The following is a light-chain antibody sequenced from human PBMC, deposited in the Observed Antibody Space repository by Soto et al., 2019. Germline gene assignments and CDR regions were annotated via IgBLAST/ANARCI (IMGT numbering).Light chain of an antibody. J-gene: IGLJ2*01. Sequence: QSALTQPASVSGSPGQSITISCTGTSSDVGAYNYVSWYQQHPGKAPKLMIFDVSNRPSGVSNRFSGSKSGNTASLTISGRRAEDEADYYCSSYTSSSIVVFGGGTQLTVL. CDR1: SSDVGAYNY. V-gene: IGLV2-14*03. CDR3: SSYTSSSIVV. CDR2: DVS.